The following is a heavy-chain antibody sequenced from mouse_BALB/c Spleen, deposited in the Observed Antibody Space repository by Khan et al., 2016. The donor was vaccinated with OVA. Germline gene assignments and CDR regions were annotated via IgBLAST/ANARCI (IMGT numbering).Heavy chain of an antibody. CDR2: INPRTSYT. CDR1: GYTFTSNT. J-gene: IGHJ4*01. D-gene: IGHD2-14*01. V-gene: IGHV1-4*01. CDR3: ARRTTGYAMDY. Sequence: VELVESGAELGRPGASVKMSCKASGYTFTSNTMHWVKQRPGQGLEWIGYINPRTSYTNYNQKFKDKATLTADKSSSTAYMQLSSLTSEDSAVYYCARRTTGYAMDYWGQGTSVTVSS.